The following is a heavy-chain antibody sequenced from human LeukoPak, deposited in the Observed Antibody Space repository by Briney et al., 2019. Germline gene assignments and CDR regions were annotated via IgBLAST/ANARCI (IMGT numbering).Heavy chain of an antibody. CDR2: ISGSGGST. D-gene: IGHD4-11*01. V-gene: IGHV3-23*01. Sequence: PGGSLRLSCAASGFTFSSYAMSWVRQAPGKGLEWVSAISGSGGSTYYADSVKGRFTISRDKSKNTLYLQMNSLRAEDTAVYYCAKDVGSTVTTLLDYWGQGTLVTVSS. CDR1: GFTFSSYA. J-gene: IGHJ4*02. CDR3: AKDVGSTVTTLLDY.